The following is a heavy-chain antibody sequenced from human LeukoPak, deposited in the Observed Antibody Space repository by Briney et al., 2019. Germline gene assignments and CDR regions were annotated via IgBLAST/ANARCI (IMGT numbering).Heavy chain of an antibody. J-gene: IGHJ4*02. CDR1: GFTFSSYG. CDR2: IWYDGSNK. CDR3: ARDFARRQQWLVH. D-gene: IGHD6-19*01. Sequence: SGGSLRLSCAASGFTFSSYGMHWVRQAPGKGLEWVAVIWYDGSNKYYADSVKGRFTISRDNSKNTLYLQMNSLRAEDTAVYYCARDFARRQQWLVHWGQGTLVTVSS. V-gene: IGHV3-33*01.